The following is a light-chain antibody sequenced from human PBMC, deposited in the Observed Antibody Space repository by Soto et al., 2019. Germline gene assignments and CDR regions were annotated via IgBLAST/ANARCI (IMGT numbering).Light chain of an antibody. Sequence: EIVMTQSPATLSVSPGERATLSCRASQSVSSNLAWYQQKPCQAPRLLIYGASTRATGIPARFSGSGSGTEFTLTISSLQSEDFATYYCQQYNSYWTFGQGTKVEIK. CDR2: GAS. CDR1: QSVSSN. CDR3: QQYNSYWT. J-gene: IGKJ1*01. V-gene: IGKV3-15*01.